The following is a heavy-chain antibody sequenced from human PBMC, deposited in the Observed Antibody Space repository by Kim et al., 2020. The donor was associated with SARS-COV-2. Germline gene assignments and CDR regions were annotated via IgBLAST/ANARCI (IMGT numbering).Heavy chain of an antibody. Sequence: SETLSLTCTVSGDSVSSGSYYWSWVRQPPGKGLEWIGNVYYMGDTTYNPSLKSRVTMSVDTSKNKFSLEVTSLTAADTAVYYCARESTAWSFSFYFDSWG. CDR2: VYYMGDT. CDR3: ARESTAWSFSFYFDS. CDR1: GDSVSSGSYY. J-gene: IGHJ5*01. D-gene: IGHD1-26*01. V-gene: IGHV4-61*01.